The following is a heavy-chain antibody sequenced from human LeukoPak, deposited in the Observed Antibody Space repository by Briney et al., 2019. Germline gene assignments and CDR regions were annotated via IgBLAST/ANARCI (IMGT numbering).Heavy chain of an antibody. CDR3: ARAFQYNYGRGPFGY. CDR1: GGSMSNYY. J-gene: IGHJ4*02. V-gene: IGHV4-59*01. D-gene: IGHD5-24*01. Sequence: SETLSLTCTVSGGSMSNYYWTWIRQPPGKGLEWIGHIFWSGTTIHNPSLTSRLTISIDTSRSQFSLKLNSVTAADTAIYYCARAFQYNYGRGPFGYWGQGSLVTVSP. CDR2: IFWSGTT.